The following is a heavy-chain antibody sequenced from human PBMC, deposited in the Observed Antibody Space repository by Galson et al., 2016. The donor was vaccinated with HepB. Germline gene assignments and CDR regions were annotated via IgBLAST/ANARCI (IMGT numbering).Heavy chain of an antibody. Sequence: TLSLTCTVSGDSISSGGYYWSWIRHHPGKGLEWIGYIYYSGSTYYNPSLKSRVTISVDTSKNQFSLKLSSVTAADTAVYYCARDRGRAGLVLFDAFDIWGQGTMVTVSS. D-gene: IGHD6-19*01. CDR2: IYYSGST. J-gene: IGHJ3*02. V-gene: IGHV4-31*03. CDR1: GDSISSGGYY. CDR3: ARDRGRAGLVLFDAFDI.